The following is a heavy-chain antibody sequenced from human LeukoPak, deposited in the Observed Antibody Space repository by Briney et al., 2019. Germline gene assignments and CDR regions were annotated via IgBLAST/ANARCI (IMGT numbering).Heavy chain of an antibody. CDR1: GGSISSSSSY. D-gene: IGHD5-24*01. CDR3: ASLEAMAEDAFDI. CDR2: IYYSGST. Sequence: SETLSLTCTVSGGSISSSSSYWGWIRQPPGKGLEWIGSIYYSGSTYYNPSLKSRVTISVDTSKNQFSLKLSSVTAADTAVYYCASLEAMAEDAFDIWGQGTMVTVSS. J-gene: IGHJ3*02. V-gene: IGHV4-39*01.